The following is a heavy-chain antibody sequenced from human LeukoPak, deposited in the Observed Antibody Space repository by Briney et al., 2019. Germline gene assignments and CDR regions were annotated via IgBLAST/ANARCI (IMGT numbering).Heavy chain of an antibody. D-gene: IGHD2-15*01. Sequence: GGSLRLSCAASGFTFSNFWMHWVRQAPGKGLVWVSRINSDGSSTSYADSVKGRFTISRDNAKNTLYLQMNSLRAEDTAVYYCARDQGYNNWFDPWGQGTLVTVSS. CDR2: INSDGSST. CDR3: ARDQGYNNWFDP. V-gene: IGHV3-74*01. CDR1: GFTFSNFW. J-gene: IGHJ5*02.